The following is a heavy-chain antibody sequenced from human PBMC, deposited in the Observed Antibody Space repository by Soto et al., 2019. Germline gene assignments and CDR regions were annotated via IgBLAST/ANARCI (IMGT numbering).Heavy chain of an antibody. J-gene: IGHJ6*02. V-gene: IGHV4-34*01. CDR1: GGSGGSFSGYY. D-gene: IGHD3-22*01. CDR3: ARHNYDSSGYYHYYYCMDV. Sequence: QVQLQQWGAGLLKPSETLSLTCAVYGGSGGSFSGYYWSWIRQPPGKGLEWIGEINHSGSTNYNPPLKSRVSISVDTSKNQFSLKLSCVTAADTAVYYCARHNYDSSGYYHYYYCMDVWGQGTTVTVSS. CDR2: INHSGST.